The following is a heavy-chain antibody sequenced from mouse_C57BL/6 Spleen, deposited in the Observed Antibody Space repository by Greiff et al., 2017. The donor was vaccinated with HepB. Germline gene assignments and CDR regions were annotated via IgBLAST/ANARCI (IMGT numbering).Heavy chain of an antibody. CDR3: ARGPIPYFDY. J-gene: IGHJ2*01. Sequence: EVKLVESGPELVKPGASVKISCKASGYTFTDYYMNWVKQSHGKSLEWIGDINPNNGGTSYNQKFKGKATLTVDKSSSTAYMELRSLTSEDSAVYYCARGPIPYFDYWGQGTTLTVSS. CDR1: GYTFTDYY. CDR2: INPNNGGT. V-gene: IGHV1-26*01.